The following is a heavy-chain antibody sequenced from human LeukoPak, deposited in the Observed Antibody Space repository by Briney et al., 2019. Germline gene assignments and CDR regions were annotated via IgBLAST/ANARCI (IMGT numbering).Heavy chain of an antibody. J-gene: IGHJ4*02. CDR3: ARDRVDSLDY. Sequence: GASVKVSCKASGYTFTSYGISWVRQAPGQGLEWMGWISAYNGDTNYAEKFQGRVTMTTDTSTNTAYMELRSLRSDDTAVYYCARDRVDSLDYWGQGTLVTVSS. D-gene: IGHD3-3*01. CDR2: ISAYNGDT. CDR1: GYTFTSYG. V-gene: IGHV1-18*01.